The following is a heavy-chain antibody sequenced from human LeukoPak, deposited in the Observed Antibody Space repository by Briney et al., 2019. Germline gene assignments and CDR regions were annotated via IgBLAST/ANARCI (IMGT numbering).Heavy chain of an antibody. J-gene: IGHJ4*01. CDR3: ARDRGAYCGGDCYLGFDY. Sequence: GGSLRLSCAAAGFTFSSYSMNWVRQAPGKGLEWVSSIAGSSGYISYADSVKGRFTISRDNAKKSLYLQMTSLTAEDTAVYYCARDRGAYCGGDCYLGFDYWGRGTLVTVSS. V-gene: IGHV3-21*01. CDR1: GFTFSSYS. D-gene: IGHD2-21*02. CDR2: IAGSSGYI.